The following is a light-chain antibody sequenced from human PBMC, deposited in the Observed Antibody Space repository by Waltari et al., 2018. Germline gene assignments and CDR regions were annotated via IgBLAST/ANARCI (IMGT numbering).Light chain of an antibody. Sequence: DIQMTQSPSSLSASIGDRVTITCRASQGISYYLNWYQQKPGKAPKLLIYDDSNLETGVPSRFSGSASGTHFAFTISSLQPEDVATYYCQQYDAVPLTFGPGTKVEIK. CDR2: DDS. J-gene: IGKJ3*01. V-gene: IGKV1-33*01. CDR1: QGISYY. CDR3: QQYDAVPLT.